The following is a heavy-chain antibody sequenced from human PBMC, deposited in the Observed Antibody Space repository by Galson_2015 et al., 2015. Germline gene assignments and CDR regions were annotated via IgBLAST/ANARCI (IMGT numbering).Heavy chain of an antibody. Sequence: SVKVSCKASGGTFSSYTISWVRQAPGQGLEWMGIINPSGGSTSYAQKFQGRVTMTRDTSTSTVYMELSSLRSEDTAVYYCARGGRGIVVAYAFDIWGQGTMVTVSS. D-gene: IGHD3-22*01. CDR3: ARGGRGIVVAYAFDI. V-gene: IGHV1-46*01. CDR2: INPSGGST. J-gene: IGHJ3*02. CDR1: GGTFSSYT.